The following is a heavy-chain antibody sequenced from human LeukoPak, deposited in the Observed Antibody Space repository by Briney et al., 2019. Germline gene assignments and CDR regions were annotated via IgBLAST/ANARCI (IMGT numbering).Heavy chain of an antibody. CDR1: GGSISSYY. CDR2: IYTSGST. V-gene: IGHV4-4*09. D-gene: IGHD6-19*01. Sequence: SETLSLTCTVSGGSISSYYWSWIRQPPGKGLEWIGYIYTSGSTNYHPSLKSRVTISVDTSKHQFSLKLSSVTAADTAVYYCARSFIAVADDAFDIWGQGTMVTVSS. CDR3: ARSFIAVADDAFDI. J-gene: IGHJ3*02.